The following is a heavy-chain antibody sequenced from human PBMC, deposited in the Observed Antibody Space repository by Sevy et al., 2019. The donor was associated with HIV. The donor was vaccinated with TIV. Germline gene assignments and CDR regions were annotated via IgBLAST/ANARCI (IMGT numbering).Heavy chain of an antibody. Sequence: GGSLRLSCAASGFSFRSYWMTWVRQAPGKGLEWVASIYQDGSEKYYMDSVKGRFTISRDNSENTLYLQMNSLRDEDTAVYYCARGVGYSHGLYYFDYWGQGTLVTVSS. V-gene: IGHV3-7*03. CDR1: GFSFRSYW. CDR3: ARGVGYSHGLYYFDY. CDR2: IYQDGSEK. J-gene: IGHJ4*02. D-gene: IGHD5-18*01.